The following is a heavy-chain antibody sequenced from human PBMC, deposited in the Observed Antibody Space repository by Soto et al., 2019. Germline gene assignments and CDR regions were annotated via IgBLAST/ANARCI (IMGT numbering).Heavy chain of an antibody. CDR2: IYYSGST. D-gene: IGHD5-18*01. V-gene: IGHV4-59*01. J-gene: IGHJ6*02. CDR3: ARDLVVDTAMVRRYYGMDV. Sequence: SETLSLTCTVSGGSISSYYWSWIRQPPGKGLEWIGYIYYSGSTNYNPSLKSRVTISVDTSKNQFSLKLSSVTAADTAVYYCARDLVVDTAMVRRYYGMDVWGQATTVTLSS. CDR1: GGSISSYY.